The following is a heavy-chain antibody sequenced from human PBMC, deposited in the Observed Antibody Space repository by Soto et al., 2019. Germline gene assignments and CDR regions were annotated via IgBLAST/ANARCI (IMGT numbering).Heavy chain of an antibody. V-gene: IGHV3-72*01. J-gene: IGHJ4*02. CDR1: GLNFSDHY. CDR2: ARNRVNGYTT. Sequence: EVQLVESGGGLVQPGGSLRLSWVTSGLNFSDHYMDWVRQAPGKGLEWVGRARNRVNGYTTSYAASVKCRFTVSRDDSKTSLYLQMNSLKTEDTAVYYCARDPGDYWGQGTLVTVSS. CDR3: ARDPGDY.